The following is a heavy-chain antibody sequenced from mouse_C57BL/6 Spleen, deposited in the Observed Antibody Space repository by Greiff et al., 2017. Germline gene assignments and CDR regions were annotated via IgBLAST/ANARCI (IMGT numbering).Heavy chain of an antibody. CDR2: ISDGGSYT. Sequence: VQLKDSGGGLVKPGGSLKLSCAASGFTFSSYAMSWVRQTPEKRLEWVATISDGGSYTYYPDNVKGRFTISRDNAKNNLYLQMSHLKSEDTAMYYCARDRGQDYFDYWGQGTTLTVSS. J-gene: IGHJ2*01. CDR1: GFTFSSYA. V-gene: IGHV5-4*01. CDR3: ARDRGQDYFDY. D-gene: IGHD3-3*01.